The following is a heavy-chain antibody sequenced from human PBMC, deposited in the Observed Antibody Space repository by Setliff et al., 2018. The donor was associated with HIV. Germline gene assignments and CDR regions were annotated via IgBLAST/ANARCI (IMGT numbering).Heavy chain of an antibody. CDR1: GFDFTTYA. Sequence: GGSLRLSCAASGFDFTTYAMTWLRQVPGKGLGWVSSISGPGATIFFADALKGRFTISRDNFQNTLYLQMNNLRAEDTAVYFCANGNDRFENWGQGTLVTVSS. V-gene: IGHV3-23*01. J-gene: IGHJ4*02. CDR2: ISGPGATI. D-gene: IGHD3-16*01. CDR3: ANGNDRFEN.